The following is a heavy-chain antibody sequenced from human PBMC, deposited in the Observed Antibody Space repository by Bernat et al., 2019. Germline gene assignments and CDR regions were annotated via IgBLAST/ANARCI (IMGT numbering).Heavy chain of an antibody. CDR3: ERDVVIAAAGTGYYYYYMDV. J-gene: IGHJ6*03. Sequence: EVQLVESGGGLVKPGGSLRLSCAASGFTFSSYSMNWVRQAPGKGLEWVSYISSSSSYIYYADSVKGRFTISRDNAKNSLYLQMNSLRAEDTAVYYFERDVVIAAAGTGYYYYYMDVWGKGTMVTVSS. V-gene: IGHV3-21*05. CDR1: GFTFSSYS. CDR2: ISSSSSYI. D-gene: IGHD6-13*01.